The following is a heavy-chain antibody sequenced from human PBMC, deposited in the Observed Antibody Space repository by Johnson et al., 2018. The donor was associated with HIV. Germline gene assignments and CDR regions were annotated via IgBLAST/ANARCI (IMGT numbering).Heavy chain of an antibody. D-gene: IGHD1-26*01. J-gene: IGHJ3*02. CDR3: ATSMGATALAFDI. CDR1: GFTFDDYG. CDR2: INWSGGTT. Sequence: EVLLLESGGGVVRPGGSLRLSCAASGFTFDDYGLSWVRQAPGKGLEWVSGINWSGGTTGYADSVKGRFTISRDNSKNTLYLQMNSLRAEDTAVYYCATSMGATALAFDIWGQGTMVTVSS. V-gene: IGHV3-20*04.